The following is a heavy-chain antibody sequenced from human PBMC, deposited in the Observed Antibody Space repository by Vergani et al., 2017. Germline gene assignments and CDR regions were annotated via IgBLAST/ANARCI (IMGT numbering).Heavy chain of an antibody. CDR1: GYTFTGYY. V-gene: IGHV1-2*02. Sequence: QVQLVQSGAEVKKPGASVKVSCKASGYTFTGYYMHWVRQAPGQGLEWMGWINPNSGGTNYAKKFQGRVTMTRDTSISTAYMELSRLRSDDTAVYYCARDGGYCTNGVCYHYYYYYGMDVWGQGTTVTVSS. J-gene: IGHJ6*02. CDR2: INPNSGGT. D-gene: IGHD2-8*01. CDR3: ARDGGYCTNGVCYHYYYYYGMDV.